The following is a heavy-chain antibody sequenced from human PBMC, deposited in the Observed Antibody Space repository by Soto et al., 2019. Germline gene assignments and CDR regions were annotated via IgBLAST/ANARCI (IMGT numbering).Heavy chain of an antibody. Sequence: GASVKVSCKASGGTFSSYAISWVRQAPGQGLEWMGGIIPIFGTANYAQKFQGRVTITADESTSTAYMELSSLRSEDTAVYYCARDPGSGWYSGGFDYWGQGTLVTVSS. CDR1: GGTFSSYA. CDR2: IIPIFGTA. V-gene: IGHV1-69*13. D-gene: IGHD6-19*01. CDR3: ARDPGSGWYSGGFDY. J-gene: IGHJ4*02.